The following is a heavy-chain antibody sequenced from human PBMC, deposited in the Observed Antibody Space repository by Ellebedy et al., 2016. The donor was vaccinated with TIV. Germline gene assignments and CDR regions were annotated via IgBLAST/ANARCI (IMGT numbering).Heavy chain of an antibody. Sequence: SETLSLTCAVYGGSFSGYYWSWIRQPPAKGLEWIGEINRSGSTNYNPSLKSRVTISVDTSKNQFSLKLSSVTAADTAVYYCARAPQKTTYYYESSGYMAFDIWGQGTMVTVSS. CDR2: INRSGST. J-gene: IGHJ3*02. CDR3: ARAPQKTTYYYESSGYMAFDI. CDR1: GGSFSGYY. V-gene: IGHV4-34*01. D-gene: IGHD3-22*01.